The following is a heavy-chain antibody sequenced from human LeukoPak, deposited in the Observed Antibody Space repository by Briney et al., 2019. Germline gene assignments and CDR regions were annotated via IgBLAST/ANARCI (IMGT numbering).Heavy chain of an antibody. V-gene: IGHV3-7*01. CDR3: ATNSGGYCSTTNCYTGRFDY. J-gene: IGHJ4*02. Sequence: GGSLRLSCAASGFPFSTYWMSWVRQAPGKGLEWVANIKQDGGEKYYVDSVKGRFTISRDNAKNSLYLQMNSLRAEDTAVYYCATNSGGYCSTTNCYTGRFDYWGQGTLVTVSS. CDR2: IKQDGGEK. D-gene: IGHD2-2*02. CDR1: GFPFSTYW.